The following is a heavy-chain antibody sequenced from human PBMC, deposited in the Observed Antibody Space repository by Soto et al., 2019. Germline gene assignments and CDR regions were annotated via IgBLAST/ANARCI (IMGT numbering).Heavy chain of an antibody. Sequence: VQLMEAGGGLVRPGGSLRLSCAASGFSFGDFYMNWVRLAPGRGLEWVSFISSSSITTYYADSVRGRFTTSRDNAQKTLYLHMNNKRADDTAVYFCARETPYDIVPGYSKMYMDSWGPGTQVTV. CDR2: ISSSSITT. J-gene: IGHJ4*02. V-gene: IGHV3-11*01. CDR3: ARETPYDIVPGYSKMYMDS. CDR1: GFSFGDFY. D-gene: IGHD3-9*01.